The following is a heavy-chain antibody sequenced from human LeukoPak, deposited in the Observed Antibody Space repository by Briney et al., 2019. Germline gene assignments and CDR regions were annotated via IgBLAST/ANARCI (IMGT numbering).Heavy chain of an antibody. CDR3: ARATSSHYYDSTGDHLGY. CDR1: GYIFTDYG. Sequence: ASVKVSCKASGYIFTDYGISWVRQATGQGLEWMGWMNPTSGNTGYAQQFQGRVTMTRNTSISTAYMELSSLRSEDTAVYYCARATSSHYYDSTGDHLGYWGQGTLVTVSS. D-gene: IGHD3-22*01. CDR2: MNPTSGNT. V-gene: IGHV1-8*02. J-gene: IGHJ4*02.